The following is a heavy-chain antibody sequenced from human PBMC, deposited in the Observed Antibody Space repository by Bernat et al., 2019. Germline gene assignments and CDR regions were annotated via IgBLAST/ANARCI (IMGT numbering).Heavy chain of an antibody. Sequence: QLQLQESGPGLVKPSETLSLTCTVSGGSISSSSYYWGWIRQPPGKGLEWIGSIYYSGSTYYNPSLKSRVTISVDTSKNQFSLKLSSVTAADTAVYYCARGAAASNGVSDYWGQGTLVIVSS. CDR1: GGSISSSSYY. J-gene: IGHJ4*02. D-gene: IGHD6-13*01. CDR3: ARGAAASNGVSDY. V-gene: IGHV4-39*01. CDR2: IYYSGST.